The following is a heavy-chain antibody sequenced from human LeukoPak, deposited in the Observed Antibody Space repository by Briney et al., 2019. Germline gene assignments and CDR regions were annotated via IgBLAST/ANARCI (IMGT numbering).Heavy chain of an antibody. D-gene: IGHD3-9*01. CDR2: ISSSGSTI. CDR3: ARVGLLTGYYSLYYYYGMDV. V-gene: IGHV3-48*03. Sequence: PGGSLRLSCAASGFTFSSYEMNWVRQAPGKGLEWVSYISSSGSTIYYADSVKGRFTISRDNAKNSLYPQVNSLRAEDTAVYYCARVGLLTGYYSLYYYYGMDVWGQGTTVTVSS. CDR1: GFTFSSYE. J-gene: IGHJ6*02.